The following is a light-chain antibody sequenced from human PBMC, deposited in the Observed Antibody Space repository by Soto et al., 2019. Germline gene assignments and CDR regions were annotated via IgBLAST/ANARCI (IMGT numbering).Light chain of an antibody. CDR3: QTWGTGIVV. CDR1: SGHIRYA. Sequence: QLVLTQSPSASASLGASVKLTCTLSSGHIRYAIAWHQQQPEKGPRYLMKLNSDGSHSKGDGIPDRFSGSSSGAERYLTISSLPSEDEADYYCQTWGTGIVVFGGGTKLTVL. CDR2: LNSDGSH. V-gene: IGLV4-69*01. J-gene: IGLJ2*01.